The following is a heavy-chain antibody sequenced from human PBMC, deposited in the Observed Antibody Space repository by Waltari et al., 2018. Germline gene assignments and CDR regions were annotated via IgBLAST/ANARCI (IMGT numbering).Heavy chain of an antibody. Sequence: EVELVQSGGGLVQPGGSLRLSCAASGFTFSRFWMQWVRQVPGKGLVGVSRISNDGRTTDYTDAVKGRFTISRDNAKDTLYLQRNSLRAEDTAVYYCARDSSHLPAAFDNWGQGTLVTVSS. D-gene: IGHD2-2*01. J-gene: IGHJ4*02. CDR1: GFTFSRFW. V-gene: IGHV3-74*01. CDR3: ARDSSHLPAAFDN. CDR2: ISNDGRTT.